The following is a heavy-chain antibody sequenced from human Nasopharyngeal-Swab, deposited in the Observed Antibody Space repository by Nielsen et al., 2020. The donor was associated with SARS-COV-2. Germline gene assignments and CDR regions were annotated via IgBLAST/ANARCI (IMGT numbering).Heavy chain of an antibody. Sequence: SLNISCVASGFTFSDYAVNWVRQAPGEVLEWVSSISSSGFTIYYADSVKGRFTISRDNARNSLYLQMNSLRAEDTALYYCARESPRTNWHDGYFDYWGHGTLVTVSS. D-gene: IGHD1-1*01. CDR3: ARESPRTNWHDGYFDY. V-gene: IGHV3-48*03. CDR1: GFTFSDYA. CDR2: ISSSGFTI. J-gene: IGHJ4*01.